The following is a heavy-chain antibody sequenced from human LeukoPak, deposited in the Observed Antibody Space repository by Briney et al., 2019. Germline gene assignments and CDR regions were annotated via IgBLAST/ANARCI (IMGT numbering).Heavy chain of an antibody. CDR3: ARLYVRHYFDY. D-gene: IGHD2/OR15-2a*01. V-gene: IGHV3-53*01. Sequence: GGSLRLSCAASGFTVSSNYMSWVRQAPGKGLEWVSVIYSGGSTYYADSVKGRFTISRDNYKNTLYLQMNSLRAEDTAVYYCARLYVRHYFDYWGQGTLVTVSS. CDR2: IYSGGST. CDR1: GFTVSSNY. J-gene: IGHJ4*02.